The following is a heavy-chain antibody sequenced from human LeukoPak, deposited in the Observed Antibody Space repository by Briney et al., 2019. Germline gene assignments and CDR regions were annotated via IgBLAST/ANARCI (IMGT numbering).Heavy chain of an antibody. V-gene: IGHV4-4*07. Sequence: SETLSLTCTVPGGSISSYYWCWIRQPAGKGLEWIGRIYTSGSTNYNPSLKSRVTMSVDTSKNLFSLKLNSVTAADTAVYYCARAPTFGYWFDPWGQGTLVTVSS. J-gene: IGHJ5*02. CDR1: GGSISSYY. CDR3: ARAPTFGYWFDP. D-gene: IGHD3-10*02. CDR2: IYTSGST.